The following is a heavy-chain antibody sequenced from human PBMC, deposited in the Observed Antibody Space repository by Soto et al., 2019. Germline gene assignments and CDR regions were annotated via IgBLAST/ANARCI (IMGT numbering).Heavy chain of an antibody. Sequence: SETLSLTCTVSGGSISKYDGAWIRQPPGKGLEWIGYIYYNGDTDYSPSLKSRVTISVDTSKNQFSLKLYPVTAADTAVYYCARFNAYKLPRSGYYYGMDVWGQGTTVTVSS. D-gene: IGHD3-16*01. V-gene: IGHV4-59*01. CDR3: ARFNAYKLPRSGYYYGMDV. CDR2: IYYNGDT. CDR1: GGSISKYD. J-gene: IGHJ6*02.